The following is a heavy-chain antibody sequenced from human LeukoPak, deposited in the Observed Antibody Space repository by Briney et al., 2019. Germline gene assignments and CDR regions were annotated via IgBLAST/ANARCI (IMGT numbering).Heavy chain of an antibody. CDR3: ARDRLAGPWENWFDP. D-gene: IGHD1-26*01. CDR1: GFTFSSYS. Sequence: PGGSLRLSCAASGFTFSSYSMNWVRQAPGTGLEWVALISYDETNTYYADSVKGRFTISRDNSKNTLYLQMNSLRAEDTAVYYCARDRLAGPWENWFDPWGQGTLVTVSS. CDR2: ISYDETNT. V-gene: IGHV3-30*03. J-gene: IGHJ5*02.